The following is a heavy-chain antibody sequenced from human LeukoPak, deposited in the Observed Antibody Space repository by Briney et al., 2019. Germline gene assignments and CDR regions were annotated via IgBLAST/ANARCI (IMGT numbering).Heavy chain of an antibody. CDR2: IKTDGSVK. Sequence: PGGSLRLSCAASGFNFSTFWMAWIRQAPGKGLEWVANIKTDGSVKHYMDSLEGRFTISRDNAGNSLYLQINSLRAEDSAFYYCVRDSDYQRNSGVRCAHYDALDIWGHGTMVTVSS. CDR1: GFNFSTFW. CDR3: VRDSDYQRNSGVRCAHYDALDI. V-gene: IGHV3-7*01. J-gene: IGHJ3*02. D-gene: IGHD4/OR15-4a*01.